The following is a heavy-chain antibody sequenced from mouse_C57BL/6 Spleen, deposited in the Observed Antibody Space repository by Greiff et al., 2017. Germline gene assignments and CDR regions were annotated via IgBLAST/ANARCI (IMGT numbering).Heavy chain of an antibody. CDR2: FSPGSGSI. J-gene: IGHJ4*01. D-gene: IGHD2-2*01. CDR1: GYTFPEYT. V-gene: IGHV1-62-2*01. Sequence: QVHLQQSGAELVKPGASVKLSSKASGYTFPEYTIHWLKQRSGQGLEWIGWFSPGSGSIKYNEKFKDKATLTADKSSSTVYMELSRLTSEDSAVYFCARHGYGYDKGYYAMDYWGQGTSVTVSS. CDR3: ARHGYGYDKGYYAMDY.